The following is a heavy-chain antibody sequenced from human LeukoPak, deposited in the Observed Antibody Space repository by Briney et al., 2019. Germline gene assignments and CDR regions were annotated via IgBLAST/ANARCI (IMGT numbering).Heavy chain of an antibody. V-gene: IGHV4-31*03. D-gene: IGHD2-2*01. Sequence: PSETLSLTCTVSGGSISSGGYYWSWIRQPQGKGLGGFGYIYYSGSTYYNPSLKSRVTISVDTSKNQFSLKLSSVTAADTAVYYCAREDQLPVDDFGLKNYYYYYMDVWGKGTTVTVSS. CDR2: IYYSGST. CDR3: AREDQLPVDDFGLKNYYYYYMDV. CDR1: GGSISSGGYY. J-gene: IGHJ6*03.